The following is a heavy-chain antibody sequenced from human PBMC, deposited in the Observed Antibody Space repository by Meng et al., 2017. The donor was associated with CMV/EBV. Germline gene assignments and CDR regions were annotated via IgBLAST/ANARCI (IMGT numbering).Heavy chain of an antibody. Sequence: YGMNWVRQGPGRGLEWVANIKQGGGEKNYVDSVKGRFTISRDNAKDSLYLQMDSLRAEDTAVYYCATYLGHCESGACQPQYYGMDVWGQGTTVTVSS. V-gene: IGHV3-7*01. J-gene: IGHJ6*02. CDR2: IKQGGGEK. CDR3: ATYLGHCESGACQPQYYGMDV. D-gene: IGHD2-15*01. CDR1: YG.